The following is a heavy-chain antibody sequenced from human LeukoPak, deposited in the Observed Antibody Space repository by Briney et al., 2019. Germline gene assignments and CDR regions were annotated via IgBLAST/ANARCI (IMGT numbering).Heavy chain of an antibody. CDR2: IYPGDSDT. CDR1: GYSFTSYW. CDR3: ERGGGSYGVAY. V-gene: IGHV5-51*01. D-gene: IGHD1-26*01. Sequence: ESLKISCKGSGYSFTSYWIGWVRQIPGKGLELIGIIYPGDSDTIYSPSLQGQVTISADKSLSTAYLQCSSLETSDTAMYYCERGGGSYGVAYWGQGTLVTVSS. J-gene: IGHJ4*02.